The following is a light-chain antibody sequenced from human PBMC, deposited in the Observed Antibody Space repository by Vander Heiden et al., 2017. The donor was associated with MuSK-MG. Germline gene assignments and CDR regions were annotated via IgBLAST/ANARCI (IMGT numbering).Light chain of an antibody. V-gene: IGKV4-1*01. CDR2: WAS. J-gene: IGKJ2*04. CDR1: QSVLYSSNNKNY. Sequence: DIVMTQSPDSMAASLGERATINCKSRQSVLYSSNNKNYLAWYQQKPGQPPKLLIYWASTRESGVPDRFSGSGSGTDFTLTISSLQAEDVAVYYCQQYYSSCSFGQGTKLEIK. CDR3: QQYYSSCS.